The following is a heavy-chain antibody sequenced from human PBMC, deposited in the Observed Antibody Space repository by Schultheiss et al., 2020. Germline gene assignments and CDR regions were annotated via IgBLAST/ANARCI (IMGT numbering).Heavy chain of an antibody. CDR3: AKDKDDSSGYLDY. V-gene: IGHV3-23*01. CDR1: GFTFSSYA. Sequence: GGSLRLSCAASGFTFSSYAMSGVRQAPGKGLEWVSAISGSGGSTYYADSVKGRFTISRDNSKNTLYLQMNSLRAEDTAVYYCAKDKDDSSGYLDYWGQRTLVAVSS. J-gene: IGHJ4*02. D-gene: IGHD3-22*01. CDR2: ISGSGGST.